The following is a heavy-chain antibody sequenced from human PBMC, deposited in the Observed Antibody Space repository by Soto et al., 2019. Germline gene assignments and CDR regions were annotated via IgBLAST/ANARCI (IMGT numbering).Heavy chain of an antibody. D-gene: IGHD2-2*01. V-gene: IGHV4-39*01. CDR2: IYYSGST. CDR1: GGSISSSSYY. CDR3: PRLASVVVVPAARDYGMDV. J-gene: IGHJ6*02. Sequence: SETLSLTCTVSGGSISSSSYYWGWIRQPPGKGLEWIGSIYYSGSTYYNPSLKSRVTISVDTSKNQFSLQLSSVTAADTAAYHCPRLASVVVVPAARDYGMDVWGQGTTVTAP.